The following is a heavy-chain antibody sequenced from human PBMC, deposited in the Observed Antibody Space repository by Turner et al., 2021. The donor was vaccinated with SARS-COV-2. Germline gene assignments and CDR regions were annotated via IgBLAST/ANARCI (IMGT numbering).Heavy chain of an antibody. D-gene: IGHD6-19*01. CDR2: INTDGSTT. CDR3: AKEVQSSGSRTYDY. CDR1: GFTFNSYW. J-gene: IGHJ4*02. V-gene: IGHV3-74*01. Sequence: EVQLVESGGGLVQPGGSLRLPCVVSGFTFNSYWMHWVRQVPGKGLVWVSRINTDGSTTTFADSVKGRFTISRDNAKNTLYLQMNSLRVEDTGVYYCAKEVQSSGSRTYDYWGQGTLVTVSS.